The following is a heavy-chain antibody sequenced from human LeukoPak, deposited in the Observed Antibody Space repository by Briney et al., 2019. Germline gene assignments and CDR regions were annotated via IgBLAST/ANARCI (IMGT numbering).Heavy chain of an antibody. J-gene: IGHJ3*02. CDR3: ARDVTNYSAFDI. CDR2: IYHSGST. D-gene: IGHD5-24*01. Sequence: PSETLSLTCTVSGGSISSGGYYWSWIRQPPGEGLEWIGYIYHSGSTNYNPSLKSRVTISVDTSKNQFSLKLSSVTAADTAVYYCARDVTNYSAFDIWGQGAMVTVSS. V-gene: IGHV4-61*08. CDR1: GGSISSGGYY.